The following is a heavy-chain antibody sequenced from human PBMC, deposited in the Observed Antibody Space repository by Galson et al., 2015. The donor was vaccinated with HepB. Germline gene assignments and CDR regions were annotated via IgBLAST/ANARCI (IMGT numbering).Heavy chain of an antibody. V-gene: IGHV3-48*01. CDR1: GFTFSSYS. Sequence: SMRISCEASGFTFSSYSMNWVRQAPGKGLEWVSYIISSSTTINYADSLKGRFTISRDNAKNSLYLQMNSLRAEDTAVYYCARGLLGISNYWGQGTLVTVSS. CDR2: IISSSTTI. D-gene: IGHD2/OR15-2a*01. J-gene: IGHJ4*02. CDR3: ARGLLGISNY.